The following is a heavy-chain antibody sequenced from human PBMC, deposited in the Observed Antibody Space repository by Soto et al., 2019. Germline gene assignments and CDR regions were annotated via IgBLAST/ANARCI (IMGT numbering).Heavy chain of an antibody. CDR2: INHSGST. V-gene: IGHV4-34*01. D-gene: IGHD2-2*03. Sequence: QVQLQQWGAGLLKPSETLSLTCAVYGGSFSGYYWSWIRQPPGKGLEWIGEINHSGSTNYNPSLKSRVTISVDTSKNQFSLKLSSVTAADTAVYYCARGPMDARDYYYYMDVWGKGTTVTVSS. CDR3: ARGPMDARDYYYYMDV. CDR1: GGSFSGYY. J-gene: IGHJ6*03.